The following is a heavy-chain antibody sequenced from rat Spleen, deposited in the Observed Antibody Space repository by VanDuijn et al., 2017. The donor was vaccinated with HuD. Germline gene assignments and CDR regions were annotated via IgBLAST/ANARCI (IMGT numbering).Heavy chain of an antibody. CDR1: GFTFSSFP. Sequence: EVQLVESGGGLVQPGRSLKLSCAASGFTFSSFPMAWVRQAPKKGLEWVASISSGGGNTFYRDSVKGRFTISRDNAKATLYLQMNSLRSEDTATYYCARHGSSLYYVMDAWGQGASVTVSS. V-gene: IGHV5-25*01. J-gene: IGHJ4*01. CDR2: ISSGGGNT. CDR3: ARHGSSLYYVMDA. D-gene: IGHD5-1*01.